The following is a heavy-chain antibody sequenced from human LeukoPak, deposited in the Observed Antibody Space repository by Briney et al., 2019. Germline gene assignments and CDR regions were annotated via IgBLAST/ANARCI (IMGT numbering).Heavy chain of an antibody. Sequence: GGSLRLSCAASGFTFSSYSMNWVRQAPGKGLEWVSYISSGSSTIYYADSVKGRFTISRDNAKNSLYLQVNSLRAEDTAVYYCARSYHYYGMDVWGQGTTVTVSS. CDR2: ISSGSSTI. V-gene: IGHV3-48*04. CDR3: ARSYHYYGMDV. CDR1: GFTFSSYS. J-gene: IGHJ6*02.